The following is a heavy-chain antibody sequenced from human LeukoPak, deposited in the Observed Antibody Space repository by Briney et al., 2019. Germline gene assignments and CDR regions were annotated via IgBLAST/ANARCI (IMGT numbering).Heavy chain of an antibody. D-gene: IGHD3-10*01. J-gene: IGHJ6*03. CDR3: ARIMVRGVIPGYYYYMDV. V-gene: IGHV4-39*07. CDR1: GGSISSSSYY. CDR2: IYYSGST. Sequence: PSETLSLTCTVSGGSISSSSYYWGWIRQPPGKGLEWIGSIYYSGSTYYNPSLKSRVTISVDTSKNQFSLKLSSVTAADTAVYYCARIMVRGVIPGYYYYMDVWGKGTTVTVS.